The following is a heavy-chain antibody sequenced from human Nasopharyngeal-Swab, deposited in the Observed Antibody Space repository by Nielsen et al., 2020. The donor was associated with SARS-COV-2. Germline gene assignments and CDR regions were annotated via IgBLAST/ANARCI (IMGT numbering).Heavy chain of an antibody. D-gene: IGHD3-3*01. V-gene: IGHV4-39*07. CDR3: ARAQIPYDFWSGYYTEYFDY. J-gene: IGHJ4*02. CDR2: IYYSGST. Sequence: SETLSLTCTVSGRSISSRSSYWGWIRQPPGKGLEWVGSIYYSGSTNYNPSLKSRVTISVDTSKNQFSLKLSSVTAADTAVYYCARAQIPYDFWSGYYTEYFDYWGQGTLVTVSS. CDR1: GRSISSRSSY.